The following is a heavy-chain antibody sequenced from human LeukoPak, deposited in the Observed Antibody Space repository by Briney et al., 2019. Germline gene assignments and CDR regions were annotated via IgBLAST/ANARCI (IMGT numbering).Heavy chain of an antibody. Sequence: GGSLRLSCAASGFTFTYFAFSWVRQAPGKGLEWVSTISSSGDSTYYADSVKGRFTLSRDNSKNTLYLQMNSLRAEDTAVYYCAKNGKYYFDYWGQGTLLTVSS. CDR1: GFTFTYFA. CDR3: AKNGKYYFDY. V-gene: IGHV3-23*01. CDR2: ISSSGDST. J-gene: IGHJ4*02.